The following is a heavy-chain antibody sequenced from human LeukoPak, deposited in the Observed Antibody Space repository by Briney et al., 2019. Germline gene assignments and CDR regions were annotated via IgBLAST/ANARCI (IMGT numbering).Heavy chain of an antibody. CDR3: AREGKDDDHLDY. Sequence: TGGSLRLSCAASGFTFTTYWMSWVRQAPGKGLEWLANIQQDGSERYYVDSVKGRFTISRDNAKNSLYLQMNSLRAEDTAVYYCAREGKDDDHLDYWGQGTLVTVSS. CDR2: IQQDGSER. CDR1: GFTFTTYW. V-gene: IGHV3-7*01. D-gene: IGHD1-1*01. J-gene: IGHJ4*02.